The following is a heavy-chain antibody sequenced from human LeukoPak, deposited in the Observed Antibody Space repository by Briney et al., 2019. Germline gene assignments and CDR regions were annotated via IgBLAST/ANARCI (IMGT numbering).Heavy chain of an antibody. Sequence: SVKVSCKASGYSFTDYYIHWVRQAPGQGLEWMGGIIPIFGTANYAQKFQGRVTITADESTSTAYMELSSLRSEDTAVYYCTGTGIVGAKTTSLGYWGQGTLVTVSS. CDR1: GYSFTDYY. J-gene: IGHJ4*02. D-gene: IGHD1-26*01. CDR3: TGTGIVGAKTTSLGY. CDR2: IIPIFGTA. V-gene: IGHV1-69*13.